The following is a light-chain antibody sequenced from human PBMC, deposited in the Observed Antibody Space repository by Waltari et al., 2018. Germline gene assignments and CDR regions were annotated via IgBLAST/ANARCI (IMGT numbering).Light chain of an antibody. CDR2: RSD. CDR3: AAWDDSLNGRWV. CDR1: ASNIGNNV. J-gene: IGLJ3*02. Sequence: QSVLTQPPSASGTPGQGVTISCSGGASNIGNNVVNWYQQVPGKAPKLLIDRSDGRPAGVPDRFSGSKSGTSASLAISGLQSEDEADYYCAAWDDSLNGRWVFGGGTKVTVL. V-gene: IGLV1-44*01.